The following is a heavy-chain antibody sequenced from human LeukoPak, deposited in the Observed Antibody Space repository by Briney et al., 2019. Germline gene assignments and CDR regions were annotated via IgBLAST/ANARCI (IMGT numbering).Heavy chain of an antibody. J-gene: IGHJ3*02. CDR3: ARAKMTTSAFDI. D-gene: IGHD5-24*01. V-gene: IGHV4-30-4*01. CDR2: IYYSGST. Sequence: PSQTLSLTCTVSGGSISSGDYYWSWIRQPPGKGLEWIGYIYYSGSTYYNPSLKSRVTISVDTSKNQFSLKLSSVTAADTAVYYCARAKMTTSAFDIWGQGTMVTVSS. CDR1: GGSISSGDYY.